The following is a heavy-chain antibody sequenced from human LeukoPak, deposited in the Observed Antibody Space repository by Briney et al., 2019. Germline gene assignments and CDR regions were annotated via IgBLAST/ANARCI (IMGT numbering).Heavy chain of an antibody. CDR2: LLYDETYK. Sequence: GGSLRLSCAASGFTFSNYGMHWVRQAPGKGLEWVSFLLYDETYKYYTDSVKGRFTISRDNSKSTMYLQMNSLRAEDTAVYYCAKTAYDSGGPLPGLYVFDIWGHGTMVTVSS. V-gene: IGHV3-30*02. D-gene: IGHD3-10*01. CDR3: AKTAYDSGGPLPGLYVFDI. J-gene: IGHJ3*02. CDR1: GFTFSNYG.